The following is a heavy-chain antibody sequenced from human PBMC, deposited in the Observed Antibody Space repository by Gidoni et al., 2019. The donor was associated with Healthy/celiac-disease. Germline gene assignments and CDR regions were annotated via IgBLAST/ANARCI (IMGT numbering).Heavy chain of an antibody. CDR2: IIPIFGTA. J-gene: IGHJ3*02. CDR1: VGTFSSYA. CDR3: ARAPNRRPSGAFDI. V-gene: IGHV1-69*01. D-gene: IGHD3-10*01. Sequence: QVQLVQSGAEVKKPVSSVKVSCKASVGTFSSYAISWVRQAPGQGLEWMGGIIPIFGTANYAQKFQGRVTITADESTSTAYMELSSLRSEDTAVYYCARAPNRRPSGAFDIWGQGTMVTVSS.